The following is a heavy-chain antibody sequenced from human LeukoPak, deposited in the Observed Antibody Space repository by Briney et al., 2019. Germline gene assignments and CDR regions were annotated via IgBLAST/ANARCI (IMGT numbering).Heavy chain of an antibody. V-gene: IGHV1-18*01. J-gene: IGHJ4*02. Sequence: ASVKVSCKAPGYTFTSYGISWVRQAPGQGLEWMGWISAYNGNTNYAQKLQGRVTMTTDTSTSTAYMELRSLRSDDTAVYYCARESLGYCTNGVCYGDYWGQGTLVTVSS. CDR1: GYTFTSYG. CDR3: ARESLGYCTNGVCYGDY. D-gene: IGHD2-8*01. CDR2: ISAYNGNT.